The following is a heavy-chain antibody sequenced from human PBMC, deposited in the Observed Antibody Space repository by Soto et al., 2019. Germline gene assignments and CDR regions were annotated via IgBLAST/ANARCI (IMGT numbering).Heavy chain of an antibody. Sequence: QLRLQESGPGLVKPSKTLSLSCSVSGGSIRSSSYYWGWIRQAPGKGLEWIGTVFFSGSTFHNPSLQSRVTLSLDTSKNQFSLKMTSVTVADTAVYYCASGSEYDYSTGQTFDPWGQGTLVTVSS. CDR3: ASGSEYDYSTGQTFDP. D-gene: IGHD3-16*01. J-gene: IGHJ5*02. CDR1: GGSIRSSSYY. V-gene: IGHV4-39*01. CDR2: VFFSGST.